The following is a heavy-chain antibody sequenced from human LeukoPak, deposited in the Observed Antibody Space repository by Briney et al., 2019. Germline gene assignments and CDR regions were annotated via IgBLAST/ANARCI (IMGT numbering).Heavy chain of an antibody. CDR2: IYYSGPT. V-gene: IGHV4-61*05. CDR1: GGSICTSGYY. Sequence: PSETLSLTCTVAGGSICTSGYYWGWIRQSPGKGLEWIGYIYYSGPTTYNPSLESRLTISIDISKNQFALHLSSVTAADTAVYYCARLAGAHVHFDVWGQGILVTVSS. CDR3: ARLAGAHVHFDV. D-gene: IGHD6-13*01. J-gene: IGHJ4*02.